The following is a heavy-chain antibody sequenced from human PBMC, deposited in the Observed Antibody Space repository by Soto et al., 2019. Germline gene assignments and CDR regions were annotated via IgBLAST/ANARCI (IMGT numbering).Heavy chain of an antibody. D-gene: IGHD1-26*01. CDR1: RFTFTSYA. CDR2: ISASGGAT. Sequence: GGSLRLSCVASRFTFTSYAMSWVRQAAGKGLGWVAAISASGGATIHADSVKGRLTISRDNSKNTLYLQMNSLRAEDTAVYYCAKDFDGGSLFRGAFDYWGQGTQVTVSS. J-gene: IGHJ4*02. CDR3: AKDFDGGSLFRGAFDY. V-gene: IGHV3-23*01.